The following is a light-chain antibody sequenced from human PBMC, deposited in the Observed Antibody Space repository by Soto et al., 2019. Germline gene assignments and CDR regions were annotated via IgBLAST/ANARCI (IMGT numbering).Light chain of an antibody. Sequence: DLQLTQSPSFLSASVGDRVTITCRASQGISSYLAWYQQKSGKAPKVLIYAASTLQSGVPSRFSGSGSGTEFTLTISSLQPEDFATYYCQQLNSYPRTFGQGTKVEIK. CDR3: QQLNSYPRT. V-gene: IGKV1-9*01. J-gene: IGKJ1*01. CDR2: AAS. CDR1: QGISSY.